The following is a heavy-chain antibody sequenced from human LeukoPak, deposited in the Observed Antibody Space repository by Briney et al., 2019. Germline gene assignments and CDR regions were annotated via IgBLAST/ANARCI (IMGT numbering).Heavy chain of an antibody. Sequence: SETLSLTCTVSGGFISSYYWSWIRQPPGKGLEWIGYIYYSGSTNYNPSLKSRVTISVDTSKNQFSLKLSSVTAADTAVYYCARDYYDSSGYYSLFGYWGQGTLVTVSS. D-gene: IGHD3-22*01. CDR1: GGFISSYY. J-gene: IGHJ4*02. V-gene: IGHV4-59*01. CDR3: ARDYYDSSGYYSLFGY. CDR2: IYYSGST.